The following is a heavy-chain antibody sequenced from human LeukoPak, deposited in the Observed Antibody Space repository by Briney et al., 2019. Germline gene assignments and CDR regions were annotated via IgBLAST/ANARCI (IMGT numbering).Heavy chain of an antibody. J-gene: IGHJ4*02. CDR2: FDGNADGT. CDR1: GFTFSRFG. D-gene: IGHD2-15*01. V-gene: IGHV3-23*01. Sequence: PGGSLRLSCVTSGFTFSRFGMTWVRQPPGKGLEWVASFDGNADGTYYADSVKGRCTISRDNSKDTLYLQMNSLRAVDTAIYYCARPRIIGLGWAQFDYWGQGSLVTVSS. CDR3: ARPRIIGLGWAQFDY.